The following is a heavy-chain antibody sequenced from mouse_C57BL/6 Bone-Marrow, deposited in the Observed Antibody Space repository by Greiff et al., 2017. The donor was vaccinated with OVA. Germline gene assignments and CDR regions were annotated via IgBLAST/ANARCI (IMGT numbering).Heavy chain of an antibody. Sequence: EVQLQQSGPGLVKPSQSLSLTCSVTGYSITSGYYWNWIRQFPGNKLECMGYISYDGSNNYNPSLKNRISITRDPSKNQFFLKLNSLTTEDTATYYCAKSPFITTAAPLDYWGQGTTLTVSS. D-gene: IGHD1-1*01. CDR3: AKSPFITTAAPLDY. CDR2: ISYDGSN. J-gene: IGHJ2*01. V-gene: IGHV3-6*01. CDR1: GYSITSGYY.